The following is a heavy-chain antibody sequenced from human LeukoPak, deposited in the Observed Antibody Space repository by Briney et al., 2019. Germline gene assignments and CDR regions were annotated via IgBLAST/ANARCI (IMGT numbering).Heavy chain of an antibody. D-gene: IGHD3-10*01. Sequence: ASVKLSCKASGSTFTGFDINWVRQAPGQGIGWMGWMNPSNGNTRYAQKFQGRISMTKNTSIDTAYMELSSLRSEDTAVYYCTKGSNSGSYRDSGGQGTLVIVPS. V-gene: IGHV1-8*01. CDR2: MNPSNGNT. CDR1: GSTFTGFD. J-gene: IGHJ4*02. CDR3: TKGSNSGSYRDS.